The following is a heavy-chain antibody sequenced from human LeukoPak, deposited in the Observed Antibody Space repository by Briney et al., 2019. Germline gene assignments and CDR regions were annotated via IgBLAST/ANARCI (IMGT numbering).Heavy chain of an antibody. CDR1: DGSISNYY. V-gene: IGHV4-59*01. CDR2: IYYSGST. Sequence: PSETLSLTCTVSDGSISNYYWSWIRQPPGKGLEWIGYIYYSGSTKYNPSLKSRVTISVDTSKNQFSLKLSSVTAADTAVYYCAVMPLINGYYYGMDVWGQGTTVTVSS. D-gene: IGHD2-8*01. CDR3: AVMPLINGYYYGMDV. J-gene: IGHJ6*02.